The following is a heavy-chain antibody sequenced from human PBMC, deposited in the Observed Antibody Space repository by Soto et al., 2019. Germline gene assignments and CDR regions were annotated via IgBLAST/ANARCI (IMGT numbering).Heavy chain of an antibody. CDR2: ISYDGSNK. D-gene: IGHD1-26*01. Sequence: QVQLVESGGGVVQPGRSLRLSCAASGFTFSSYAMHWVRQAPGKGLEWVAVISYDGSNKYYAASVKGRFTISRDNSKNTLYLQTNSLRAEETAVYYCSSVLLRWGLLVNDWGQGTLVTVSS. J-gene: IGHJ4*02. CDR1: GFTFSSYA. V-gene: IGHV3-30-3*01. CDR3: SSVLLRWGLLVND.